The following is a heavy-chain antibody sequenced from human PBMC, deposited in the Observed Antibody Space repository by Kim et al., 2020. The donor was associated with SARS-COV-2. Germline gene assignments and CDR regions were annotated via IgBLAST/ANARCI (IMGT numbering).Heavy chain of an antibody. V-gene: IGHV3-13*05. Sequence: GGSLRLSCAASGFTFSSYDMHWVRQATGKGLEWVSAIGTAGDPYYPGSVKGRFTISRENAKNSLYLQMNSLRAGDTAVYYCARGMRYDFWSGYYHNYYGMDVWGQGTTVTVSS. CDR1: GFTFSSYD. D-gene: IGHD3-3*01. CDR3: ARGMRYDFWSGYYHNYYGMDV. J-gene: IGHJ6*02. CDR2: IGTAGDP.